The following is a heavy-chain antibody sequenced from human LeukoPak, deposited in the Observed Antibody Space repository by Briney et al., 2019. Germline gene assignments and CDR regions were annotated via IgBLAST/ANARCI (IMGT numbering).Heavy chain of an antibody. CDR1: GFTFSSYA. J-gene: IGHJ5*02. CDR3: ARAPFVDTYYYDSGSYFLNWFDP. D-gene: IGHD3-10*01. CDR2: IYYSGST. Sequence: LRLSCAASGFTFSSYAMSWVRQAPGKGLEWIGYIYYSGSTYYNPSLKSRVTISVDTSKNQFSLKLSSVTAADTAVYYCARAPFVDTYYYDSGSYFLNWFDPWGQGTLVTVSS. V-gene: IGHV4-30-4*08.